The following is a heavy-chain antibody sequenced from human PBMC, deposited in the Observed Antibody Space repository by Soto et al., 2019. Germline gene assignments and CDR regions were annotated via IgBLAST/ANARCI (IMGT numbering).Heavy chain of an antibody. CDR1: GGSISSSNW. V-gene: IGHV4-4*02. J-gene: IGHJ4*02. CDR3: ASLSPVRGDNDY. D-gene: IGHD3-10*01. CDR2: IYHSGST. Sequence: SETLSLTCAVSGGSISSSNWWSWVRQPPGKGLEWIGEIYHSGSTNYNPSLKSRVTISVDKSKNQFSLKLSSVTAADTAVYYCASLSPVRGDNDYWGQGTLVTVSS.